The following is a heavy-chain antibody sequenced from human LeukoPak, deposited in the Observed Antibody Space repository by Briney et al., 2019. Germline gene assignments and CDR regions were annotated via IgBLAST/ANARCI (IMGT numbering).Heavy chain of an antibody. CDR2: TSPNNDNT. J-gene: IGHJ6*03. Sequence: GASVKVSCKASGYNFTNFGIGWGRQAPGQGLEWMGWTSPNNDNTKYAQTLQDRVIMATDTSTTTAYLELRSLKSDDTAIYYCGRVQVHPRRYYYYMDVWGKGTTVTISS. D-gene: IGHD3-16*02. CDR3: GRVQVHPRRYYYYMDV. V-gene: IGHV1-18*01. CDR1: GYNFTNFG.